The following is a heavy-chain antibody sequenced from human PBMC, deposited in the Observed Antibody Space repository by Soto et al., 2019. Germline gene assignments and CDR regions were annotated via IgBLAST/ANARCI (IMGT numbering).Heavy chain of an antibody. D-gene: IGHD3-9*01. J-gene: IGHJ3*01. V-gene: IGHV1-58*02. CDR2: IVVGSGDR. CDR3: AADSTSQNVDWVSEGAFDV. CDR1: GFTFSSSA. Sequence: QMQLVQSGPEVKKPGTSVKVSCKASGFTFSSSAIQWVRQARGQGLEWIGWIVVGSGDRNHAQKFQGRVTLTRDMSTHTASMELSSLTSDDTAVYYCAADSTSQNVDWVSEGAFDVWGQGTMVTVSS.